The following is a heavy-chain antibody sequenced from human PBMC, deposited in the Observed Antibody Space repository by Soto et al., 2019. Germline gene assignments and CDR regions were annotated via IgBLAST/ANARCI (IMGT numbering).Heavy chain of an antibody. V-gene: IGHV3-23*01. J-gene: IGHJ4*02. D-gene: IGHD5-18*01. Sequence: EVQLLESGGGLVQPGGSLRLSCAASGFIFSSYAMTWVRQAPGKGLEWVATLSGSGGSIYYADSVEGRFTIARDNSMNTLYLQMSSLRAEDTAVFYCAKDQGYSYSQGIDYWGQGTLVSVSS. CDR2: LSGSGGSI. CDR1: GFIFSSYA. CDR3: AKDQGYSYSQGIDY.